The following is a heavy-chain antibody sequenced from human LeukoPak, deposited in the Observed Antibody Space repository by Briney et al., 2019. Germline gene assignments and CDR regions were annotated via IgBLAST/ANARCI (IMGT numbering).Heavy chain of an antibody. J-gene: IGHJ4*02. CDR2: INPNSGGT. Sequence: ASVKVSCKASGYTFTGYYMHWVRQAPGQGLEWMGWINPNSGGTNYAQKFQGRVTMTRDTSISTAYMELSRLRSDDTAVYYCAGEVDYYDSMGFGYWGQGTLVTVSS. CDR3: AGEVDYYDSMGFGY. CDR1: GYTFTGYY. D-gene: IGHD3-22*01. V-gene: IGHV1-2*02.